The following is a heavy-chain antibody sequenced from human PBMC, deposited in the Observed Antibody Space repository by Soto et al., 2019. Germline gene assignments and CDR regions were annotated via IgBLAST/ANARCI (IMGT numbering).Heavy chain of an antibody. CDR2: IYWDDDT. J-gene: IGHJ4*02. V-gene: IGHV2-5*02. D-gene: IGHD3-3*01. Sequence: QITLQESGPTLVKPTQTLTLTCTFYGFSLTTHGVGVGWIRQPPGKALEWLGIIYWDDDTRYSPSLKSRLTITRDTSKTQVVLTMTNMDPVDSATYYCEHQHRKFLEKYYVEYWGQGTLVTVSS. CDR3: EHQHRKFLEKYYVEY. CDR1: GFSLTTHGVG.